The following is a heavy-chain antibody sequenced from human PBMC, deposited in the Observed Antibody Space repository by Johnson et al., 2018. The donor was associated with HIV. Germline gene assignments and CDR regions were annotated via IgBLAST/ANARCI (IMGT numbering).Heavy chain of an antibody. J-gene: IGHJ3*02. CDR3: ARPPYSGSYYDAFDI. CDR1: GFTFSRYA. V-gene: IGHV3-30*14. D-gene: IGHD1-26*01. CDR2: IYSGGST. Sequence: QVQLVESGGGVVQPGRSLRLSCAASGFTFSRYAMHWVRQAPGKGLEWVAVIYSGGSTYYADSVKGRFTISRDNSKNTLYRQMNILRAEDTAGYYCARPPYSGSYYDAFDIWGQGTMVTVSS.